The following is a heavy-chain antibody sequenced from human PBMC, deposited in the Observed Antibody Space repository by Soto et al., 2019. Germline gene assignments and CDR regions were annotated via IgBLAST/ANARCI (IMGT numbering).Heavy chain of an antibody. CDR3: ARDIYCSCTSCYEDPRYYYYYYYMDV. Sequence: PGGSLRLSCAPSGFILSDCAMNWVRQAPGKGLEWVSYISSSSSDIYYADSVKGRFTISRDNAKNSLYLQMNSLRAEDTAVYYCARDIYCSCTSCYEDPRYYYYYYYMDVWGKGTTVTVSS. J-gene: IGHJ6*03. CDR2: ISSSSSDI. CDR1: GFILSDCA. D-gene: IGHD2-2*01. V-gene: IGHV3-21*05.